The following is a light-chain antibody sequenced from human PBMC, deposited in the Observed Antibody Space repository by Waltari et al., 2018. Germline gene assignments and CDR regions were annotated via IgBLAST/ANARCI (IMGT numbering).Light chain of an antibody. CDR3: CSYAGSAISV. J-gene: IGLJ3*02. CDR1: SSDAGSYTL. CDR2: DGN. V-gene: IGLV2-23*01. Sequence: QSALTQTATVSGSPGQSITISCTGTSSDAGSYTLVPWYQQHPGKAPTLIIYDGNKRPSGVSNRFYGSKSGNTASLTISGLQAADEADYYCCSYAGSAISVFGGGTRLTVL.